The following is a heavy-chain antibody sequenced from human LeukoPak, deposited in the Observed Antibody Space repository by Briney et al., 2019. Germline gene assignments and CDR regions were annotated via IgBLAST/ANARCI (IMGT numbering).Heavy chain of an antibody. CDR3: ARVPRIAAAGMWFDP. D-gene: IGHD6-13*01. Sequence: PSETLSLTCAVYGGSFSGYYWSWIRQPPGKGLEWIGEINHSGSTNYNPSLKSRVTISVDTSKNQFSLKLSSVTAADTAVYYCARVPRIAAAGMWFDPWGQGTLVTVSS. J-gene: IGHJ5*02. CDR2: INHSGST. CDR1: GGSFSGYY. V-gene: IGHV4-34*01.